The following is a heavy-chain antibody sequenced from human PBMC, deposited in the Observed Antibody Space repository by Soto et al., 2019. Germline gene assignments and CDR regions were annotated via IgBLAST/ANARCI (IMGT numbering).Heavy chain of an antibody. CDR2: IIPILGIA. Sequence: GASVKVSCKASGGTFSSYTISWVRQAPGQGLEWMGRIIPILGIANYAQKFQGRVTITADKSTSTAYMELSSLRSEDTAVYYCATRPRGYCSSTSCYANDAFDIWGQGTMVTVSS. J-gene: IGHJ3*02. V-gene: IGHV1-69*02. CDR1: GGTFSSYT. D-gene: IGHD2-2*01. CDR3: ATRPRGYCSSTSCYANDAFDI.